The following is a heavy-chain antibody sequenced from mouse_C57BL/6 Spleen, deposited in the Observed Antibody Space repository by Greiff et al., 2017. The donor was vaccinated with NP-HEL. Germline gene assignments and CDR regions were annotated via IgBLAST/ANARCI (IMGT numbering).Heavy chain of an antibody. CDR3: TRVNYYYGSDY. Sequence: EVKVVESGEGLVKPGGSLKLSCAASGFTFSSYAMSWVRQTPEKRLEWVAYISSGGDYIYYADTVKGRFTISRDNAKNTLYLQMSSLKSEDTAMYYCTRVNYYYGSDYWGQGTTLTVSS. CDR1: GFTFSSYA. V-gene: IGHV5-9-1*02. D-gene: IGHD1-1*01. J-gene: IGHJ2*01. CDR2: ISSGGDYI.